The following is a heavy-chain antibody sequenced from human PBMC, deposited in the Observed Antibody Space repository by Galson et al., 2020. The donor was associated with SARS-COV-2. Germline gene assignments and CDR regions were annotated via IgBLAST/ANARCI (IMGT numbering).Heavy chain of an antibody. D-gene: IGHD2-2*01. CDR1: GGSISSGDYY. CDR2: IYYSGST. J-gene: IGHJ4*02. CDR3: ARGNRGVVPAATGLGY. Sequence: SETLSLTCTVSGGSISSGDYYWSWIRQPPGKGLEWIGYIYYSGSTHYNPSLKSRVTISVDTSKNQFSLKLSSVTAADTAVYYCARGNRGVVPAATGLGYWGQGTLVTVSS. V-gene: IGHV4-30-4*01.